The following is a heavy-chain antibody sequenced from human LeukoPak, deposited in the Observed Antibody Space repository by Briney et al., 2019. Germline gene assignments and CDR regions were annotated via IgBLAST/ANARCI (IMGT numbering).Heavy chain of an antibody. CDR2: IIANGGSA. CDR3: ARNVGY. Sequence: GGSLRLSCSASGFTFSSFALSWVRQAPGKGLEWVSGIIANGGSAYYADSVKGRFTISRDNSKNTLYLQMNSLRDEDTAVYYCARNVGYWGQGTLVTVSS. V-gene: IGHV3-23*01. D-gene: IGHD1-26*01. CDR1: GFTFSSFA. J-gene: IGHJ4*02.